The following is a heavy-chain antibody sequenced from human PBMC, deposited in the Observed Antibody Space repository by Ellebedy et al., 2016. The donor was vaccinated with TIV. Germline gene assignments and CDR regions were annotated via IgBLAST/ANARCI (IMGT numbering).Heavy chain of an antibody. D-gene: IGHD2-8*01. CDR1: GGSISSRSYY. V-gene: IGHV4-39*01. J-gene: IGHJ5*01. CDR3: ARHRNYCTDGVCPNWFDS. Sequence: SETLSLTCTVSGGSISSRSYYWGWIRQPPGKGLEWLGSVYYSGSTHYNPSLQSRVTISVDASKNQFSLKLTAADSAVYYCARHRNYCTDGVCPNWFDSWGQGTLVTVSS. CDR2: VYYSGST.